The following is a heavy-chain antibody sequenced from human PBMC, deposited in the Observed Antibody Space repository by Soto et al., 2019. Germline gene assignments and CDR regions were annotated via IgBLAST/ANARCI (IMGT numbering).Heavy chain of an antibody. D-gene: IGHD3-10*01. CDR1: GFTFSTYY. Sequence: EVQLVESGGALVQPGGSLRLSCATSGFTFSTYYMNWVRQAPGKGLEWVSYISSHSRTIYYADSVKGRFTISRDNAKNSLYLQMYSLRAEDTAIYYCTRDGQRGYDIDVWGQGTTVTVSS. V-gene: IGHV3-48*01. CDR2: ISSHSRTI. CDR3: TRDGQRGYDIDV. J-gene: IGHJ6*02.